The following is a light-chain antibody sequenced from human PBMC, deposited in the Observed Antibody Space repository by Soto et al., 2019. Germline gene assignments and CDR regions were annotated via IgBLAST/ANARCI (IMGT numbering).Light chain of an antibody. CDR3: QQRSNWPPT. V-gene: IGKV3-11*01. CDR1: QSISSY. J-gene: IGKJ4*01. Sequence: LLTQSPATLSLSPGARVTLSCRASQSISSYLAWYQQKPGQPSRLLIYDASNRATGIPARFSGSGSGTDFTLTISSLEPEDFALYVCQQRSNWPPTFGGGTKVEIK. CDR2: DAS.